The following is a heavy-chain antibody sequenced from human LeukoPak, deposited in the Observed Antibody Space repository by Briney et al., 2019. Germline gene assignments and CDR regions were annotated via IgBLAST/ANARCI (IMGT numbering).Heavy chain of an antibody. Sequence: ASVKVSCKASGYTFTNYDINWVRQATGQGLEWMGWMNPNSGNTGYAQKFQGRVTITRNTSISTAYMELSSPRSEDTAVYYCARTGTTPYYFDYWGQGTLVTVSS. V-gene: IGHV1-8*03. CDR3: ARTGTTPYYFDY. CDR2: MNPNSGNT. J-gene: IGHJ4*02. CDR1: GYTFTNYD. D-gene: IGHD1-7*01.